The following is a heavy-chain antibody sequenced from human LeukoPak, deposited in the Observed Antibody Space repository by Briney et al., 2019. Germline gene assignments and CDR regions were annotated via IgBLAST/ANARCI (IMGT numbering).Heavy chain of an antibody. J-gene: IGHJ4*02. CDR2: VSGSSSYI. D-gene: IGHD6-19*01. V-gene: IGHV3-21*06. CDR3: ARSGWPPRNY. CDR1: GFTFSSYS. Sequence: PGGSLGLSCAASGFTFSSYSMNWVRQAPGKGLEWVSSVSGSSSYIYYADSVKGRFTISRDNAKNSLYLQMNSLRAEDTAVYYCARSGWPPRNYWGQGTLVTVSS.